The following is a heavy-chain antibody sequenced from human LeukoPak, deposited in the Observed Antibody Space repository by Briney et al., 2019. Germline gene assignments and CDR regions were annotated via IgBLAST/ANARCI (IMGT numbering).Heavy chain of an antibody. J-gene: IGHJ4*02. Sequence: SETLSLTCTVSGGSISSQYWSWIRQPPGKGLEWIGYIYYSGSTNYNPSLKSRVTISVDTSKNQFSLKLSSVTAADTAVYYCARERELRGFDYWGQGTLVTVSS. CDR3: ARERELRGFDY. V-gene: IGHV4-59*11. D-gene: IGHD1-26*01. CDR2: IYYSGST. CDR1: GGSISSQY.